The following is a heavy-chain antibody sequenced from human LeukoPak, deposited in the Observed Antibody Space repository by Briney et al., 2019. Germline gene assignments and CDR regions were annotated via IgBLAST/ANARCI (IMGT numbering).Heavy chain of an antibody. D-gene: IGHD2-21*02. Sequence: GRSLRLSCAASGFTFSSYAMSWVRQAPGKGLEWVSAISGSGGSTYYADSVKGRFTISRDNSKNTLYLQMNSLRAEDTAVYYCASPYYYCGGDCYYYYGMDVWGQGTTVTVSS. CDR3: ASPYYYCGGDCYYYYGMDV. J-gene: IGHJ6*02. CDR2: ISGSGGST. V-gene: IGHV3-23*01. CDR1: GFTFSSYA.